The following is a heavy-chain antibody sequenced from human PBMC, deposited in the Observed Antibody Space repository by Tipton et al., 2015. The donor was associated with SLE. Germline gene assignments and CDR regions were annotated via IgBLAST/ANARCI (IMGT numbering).Heavy chain of an antibody. CDR3: ARGADIVLNDYYMDV. CDR1: GFTFSGYA. D-gene: IGHD2-8*01. V-gene: IGHV3-30*04. J-gene: IGHJ6*03. CDR2: ISYDGSNK. Sequence: SLRLSCAASGFTFSGYAMHWVRQAPGKGLEWVAVISYDGSNKYYADSVKGRFTISRDNSKNTLYLQMNSLRAEDTAVYYCARGADIVLNDYYMDVWGKGATVTVSS.